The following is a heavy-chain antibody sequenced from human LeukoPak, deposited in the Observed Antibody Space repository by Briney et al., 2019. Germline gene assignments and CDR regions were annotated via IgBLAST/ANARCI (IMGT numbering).Heavy chain of an antibody. D-gene: IGHD6-6*01. CDR2: IYPGDSDT. V-gene: IGHV5-51*01. CDR3: ARPSSSNIAARPFDY. J-gene: IGHJ4*02. CDR1: GYSFTNYW. Sequence: GESLKISSKGSGYSFTNYWIAWVRQMPGKGLQWMGIIYPGDSDTRYSPSFQGQVTISADKSTNTAYLQWSSLRASDTAMYYCARPSSSNIAARPFDYWGQGTLVTVSS.